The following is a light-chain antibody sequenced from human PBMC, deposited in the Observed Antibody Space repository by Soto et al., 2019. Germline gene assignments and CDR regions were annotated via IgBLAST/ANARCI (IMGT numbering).Light chain of an antibody. CDR2: DGS. Sequence: EIVLTQSQATLALSAGERDILYCRTSQSISAYLAWYQQKPGLPPRLLIYDGSNRATGVPARFSGSGSGTDFTLTINSLEPEDIAVYYCQQRANGVTFGPGTKVDIK. V-gene: IGKV3-11*01. CDR1: QSISAY. J-gene: IGKJ3*01. CDR3: QQRANGVT.